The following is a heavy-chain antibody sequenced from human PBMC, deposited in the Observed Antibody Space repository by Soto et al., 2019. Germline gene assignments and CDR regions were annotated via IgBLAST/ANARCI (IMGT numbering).Heavy chain of an antibody. D-gene: IGHD2-2*02. J-gene: IGHJ5*02. V-gene: IGHV4-39*07. CDR1: GGSISSSSYY. CDR2: IYYSGST. Sequence: SETLSLTCTVSGGSISSSSYYWGWIRQSPGKGLEWIGSIYYSGSTYYNPSLKSRVTISVDTSKNQFSLKLSSVTAADTAVYYCARVMGDIVLVPAAISAPTNWFDPWGQGTLVTVSS. CDR3: ARVMGDIVLVPAAISAPTNWFDP.